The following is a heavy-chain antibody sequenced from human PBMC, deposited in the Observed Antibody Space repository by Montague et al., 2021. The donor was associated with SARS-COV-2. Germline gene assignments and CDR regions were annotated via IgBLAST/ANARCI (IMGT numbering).Heavy chain of an antibody. J-gene: IGHJ3*02. CDR1: GGSISSSSYY. D-gene: IGHD3-22*01. V-gene: IGHV4-39*01. CDR3: ARFPTSYYYDSKAAPATPDAFDI. Sequence: SETLSLTCTVSGGSISSSSYYWGWLRQPPGKGLEWIGSIYYSGSTYYNPSLKSRVTISVVTSKNQFSLKLSSVTAADTAVYYCARFPTSYYYDSKAAPATPDAFDIWGQGTMVIVSS. CDR2: IYYSGST.